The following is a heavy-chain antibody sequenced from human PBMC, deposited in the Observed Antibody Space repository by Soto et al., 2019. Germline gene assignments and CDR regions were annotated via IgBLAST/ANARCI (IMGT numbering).Heavy chain of an antibody. CDR1: GFTFSDYY. Sequence: PGGSLRLSCAASGFTFSDYYMSWIRQAPGKGLEWVSYISSSGSTIYYADSVKGRFTISRDNAKNSLYLQMNSLRAEDTAVYYCARDLSGIAVAGRPKLYSSDGMDVWGQGTTVTVSS. V-gene: IGHV3-11*01. CDR2: ISSSGSTI. CDR3: ARDLSGIAVAGRPKLYSSDGMDV. J-gene: IGHJ6*02. D-gene: IGHD6-19*01.